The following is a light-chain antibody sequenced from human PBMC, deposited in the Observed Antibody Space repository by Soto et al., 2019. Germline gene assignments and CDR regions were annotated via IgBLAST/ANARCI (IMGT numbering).Light chain of an antibody. Sequence: QSVLPQPPSASGTPGQRVTISCSTTNSRSGSNYVYWYQQLPGATPKLLIYRNDQRPSGVPDRFSASKSGTSASLAISGLRSEDEDDYFCATWDASLRVYVFGSGTKVTVL. CDR3: ATWDASLRVYV. CDR1: NSRSGSNY. CDR2: RND. J-gene: IGLJ1*01. V-gene: IGLV1-47*01.